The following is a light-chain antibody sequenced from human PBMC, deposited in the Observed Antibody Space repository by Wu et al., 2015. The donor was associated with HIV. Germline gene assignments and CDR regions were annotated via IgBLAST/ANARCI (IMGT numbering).Light chain of an antibody. CDR1: QSISSW. CDR2: KAS. V-gene: IGKV1-5*03. Sequence: DIQMTQSPSTLSASVGDRVTITCRASQSISSWLAWYQQKPGKAPKLLIYKASSLESGVPSRFSGSGSGTEFTLTISSLQPDDSATYYCQQANSFPPIFGQGTRLDIK. CDR3: QQANSFPPI. J-gene: IGKJ5*01.